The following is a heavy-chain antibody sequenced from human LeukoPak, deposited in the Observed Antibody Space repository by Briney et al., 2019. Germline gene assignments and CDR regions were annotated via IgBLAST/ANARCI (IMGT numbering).Heavy chain of an antibody. CDR2: LSGNGNTI. D-gene: IGHD3-22*01. CDR3: AKDQYYYDSSGYYEP. Sequence: GGSLRLSCAASGFTFSTYAMSWVRQAPGKGLECVSALSGNGNTIYYADSVKGRFTISRDNSKNTLYLQMNSLRAEDTAVYYCAKDQYYYDSSGYYEPWGQGTLVTVSS. J-gene: IGHJ5*02. V-gene: IGHV3-23*01. CDR1: GFTFSTYA.